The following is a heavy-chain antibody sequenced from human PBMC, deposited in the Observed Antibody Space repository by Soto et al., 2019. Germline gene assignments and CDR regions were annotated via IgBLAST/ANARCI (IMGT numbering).Heavy chain of an antibody. V-gene: IGHV3-74*01. CDR3: ARDYYYDSRSSSVNWLDP. Sequence: LRLSCVASEFTFSKYWMHWVRQAPGKGLVWVSRINMDGTKTAYADSVKGRFTVSRDNANNTLYLQMNSLGVEDTAVYYCARDYYYDSRSSSVNWLDPWGQGTLVTVSS. CDR1: EFTFSKYW. J-gene: IGHJ5*02. D-gene: IGHD3-22*01. CDR2: INMDGTKT.